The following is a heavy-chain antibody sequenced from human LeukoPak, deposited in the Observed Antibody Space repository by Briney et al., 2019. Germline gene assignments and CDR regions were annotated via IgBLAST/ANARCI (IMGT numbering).Heavy chain of an antibody. Sequence: PGGSLRLSCAASGFTFITYTMHWVRQAPGKGLEYVSVISGNGDITYYANSMKGRFTISRDNSKNTLYLQMGSLRPEDMAVYYCRAVAATDEVDYWGQGTLVTVSS. CDR3: RAVAATDEVDY. V-gene: IGHV3-64*01. CDR2: ISGNGDIT. J-gene: IGHJ4*02. D-gene: IGHD6-19*01. CDR1: GFTFITYT.